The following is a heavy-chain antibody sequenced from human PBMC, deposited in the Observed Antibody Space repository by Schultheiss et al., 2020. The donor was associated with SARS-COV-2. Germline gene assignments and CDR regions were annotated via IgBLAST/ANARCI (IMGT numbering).Heavy chain of an antibody. CDR1: GFPFSDYY. D-gene: IGHD3-22*01. CDR3: AREIKEGYYYDSSGYSDY. CDR2: ISSSSSTI. J-gene: IGHJ4*02. Sequence: EGSLRLSCAASGFPFSDYYMSWLRQAPGKGLEWVSYISSSSSTIYYADSVKGRFTISRDNAKNSLYLQMNSLRAEDTAVYYCAREIKEGYYYDSSGYSDYWGQGTLVTVSS. V-gene: IGHV3-11*04.